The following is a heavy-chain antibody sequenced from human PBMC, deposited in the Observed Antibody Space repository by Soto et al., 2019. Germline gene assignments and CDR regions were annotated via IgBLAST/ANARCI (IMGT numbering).Heavy chain of an antibody. D-gene: IGHD6-19*01. CDR3: ERVRVASGWYPSPDY. CDR2: INPNSGAT. J-gene: IGHJ4*02. V-gene: IGHV1-2*02. CDR1: GDTFTGYN. Sequence: ASVRVSCNASGDTFTGYNMHWVLQAPGQGLEWMGWINPNSGATDFAQKFQGRVTMTRDTSISTAYMELSRLSSDETAMYSCERVRVASGWYPSPDYWGQGTLVTVSS.